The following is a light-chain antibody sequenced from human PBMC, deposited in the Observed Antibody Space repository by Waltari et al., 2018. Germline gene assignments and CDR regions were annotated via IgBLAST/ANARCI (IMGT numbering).Light chain of an antibody. CDR2: GVS. V-gene: IGLV2-8*01. Sequence: QSALTQPPSASGSPGQSVTISCTGTSRDIGTYNYVSWYQHHPGKATKLMIYGVSKWPSGVPGSFSGSKSGNTASLTVSGLQAEEEADYYCSSYAGNNKYVFGTGTKVTVL. CDR1: SRDIGTYNY. J-gene: IGLJ1*01. CDR3: SSYAGNNKYV.